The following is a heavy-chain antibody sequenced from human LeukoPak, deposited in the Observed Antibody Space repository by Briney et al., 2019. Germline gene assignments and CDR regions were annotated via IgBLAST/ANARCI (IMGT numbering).Heavy chain of an antibody. CDR2: VNHSGST. CDR3: ARVDYGGNSDWGYLDY. Sequence: SETLSLTCAVYGGSFSGYYWSWIRQPPGKGLEWIGEVNHSGSTNYNPSLKSRVTISVDTSKNQFSLKLSSVTAADTAVYYCARVDYGGNSDWGYLDYWGQGTLVTVSS. V-gene: IGHV4-34*01. J-gene: IGHJ4*02. D-gene: IGHD4-23*01. CDR1: GGSFSGYY.